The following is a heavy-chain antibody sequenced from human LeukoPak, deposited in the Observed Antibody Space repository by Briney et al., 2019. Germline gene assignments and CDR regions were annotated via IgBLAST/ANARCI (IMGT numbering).Heavy chain of an antibody. CDR1: GFTFTDYY. CDR3: ARDSYGGNWSLGY. V-gene: IGHV1-2*02. J-gene: IGHJ4*02. CDR2: VNPNSGGT. Sequence: GASVTVSCKASGFTFTDYYIHWVRQAPGQGLAWMGWVNPNSGGTNYAQMFQGRVTMTRDTSINTAYMELSGLRSDDTAVYYCARDSYGGNWSLGYWGQGTLVTVSS. D-gene: IGHD4-23*01.